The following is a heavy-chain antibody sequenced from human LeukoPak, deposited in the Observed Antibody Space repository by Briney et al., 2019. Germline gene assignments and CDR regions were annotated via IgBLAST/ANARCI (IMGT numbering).Heavy chain of an antibody. Sequence: PSEPLSLPFTVSGGSIRNYYWSWIRQPPGKGLEWIGYIYYTENTNYNPSLKSRVTISVDTSKNQFSLKLSSVTAADTAVYYCARLIKGIAAAGTTYWFDPWGQGTLVTVSS. V-gene: IGHV4-59*08. CDR1: GGSIRNYY. CDR3: ARLIKGIAAAGTTYWFDP. D-gene: IGHD6-13*01. J-gene: IGHJ5*02. CDR2: IYYTENT.